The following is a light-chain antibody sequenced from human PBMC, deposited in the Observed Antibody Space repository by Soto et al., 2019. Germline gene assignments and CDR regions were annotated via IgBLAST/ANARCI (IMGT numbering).Light chain of an antibody. CDR2: GAS. CDR1: QTVTSNY. V-gene: IGKV3-20*01. J-gene: IGKJ1*01. Sequence: EIVLTPSPGTLCSSPRDRATLSCLASQTVTSNYLAWYQQKPGQAPRLLFFGASIRATGLPDRFSGGGSGTDFTLTISRLEPEDFAVYYCQQYGSSPGTFGQGTKVDIK. CDR3: QQYGSSPGT.